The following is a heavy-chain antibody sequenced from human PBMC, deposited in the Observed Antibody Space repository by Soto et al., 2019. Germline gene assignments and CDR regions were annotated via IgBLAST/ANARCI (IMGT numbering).Heavy chain of an antibody. CDR2: ISYDGSNK. V-gene: IGHV3-30*18. D-gene: IGHD1-1*01. J-gene: IGHJ6*02. CDR1: GFTFSSYG. Sequence: PGGSLRLSCAASGFTFSSYGMHWVRQAPGKGLEWVAFISYDGSNKYYADSVKGRFTISRDNSKNTLYLQMNSLRAEDTAVYYCAKGKLEGNYGMDVWGQGTTVTVSS. CDR3: AKGKLEGNYGMDV.